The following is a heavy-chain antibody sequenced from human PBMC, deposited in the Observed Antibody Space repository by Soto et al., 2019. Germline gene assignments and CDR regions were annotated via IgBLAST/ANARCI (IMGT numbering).Heavy chain of an antibody. CDR3: ARDGAGPSEPWIQDYYYGMDV. V-gene: IGHV1-18*01. Sequence: QVQLVQSGAEVKKPGASVKVSCKASGYIFTSYGISWVRQAPGQGLEWMGWISGYNGNRNYAQKLQDRVTMTTDTSTSTAYMELWSLRADDTAVYYCARDGAGPSEPWIQDYYYGMDVWGQGTTVTVSS. D-gene: IGHD1-1*01. CDR2: ISGYNGNR. J-gene: IGHJ6*02. CDR1: GYIFTSYG.